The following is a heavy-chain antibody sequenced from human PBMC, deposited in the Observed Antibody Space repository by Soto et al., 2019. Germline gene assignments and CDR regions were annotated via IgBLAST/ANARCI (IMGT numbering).Heavy chain of an antibody. D-gene: IGHD6-6*01. V-gene: IGHV4-31*02. J-gene: IGHJ6*02. CDR3: ARGSSIAGLYYGMDV. Sequence: WTWIRQHPGKGLEWIGYNYYSGITYYNPSLKSRVTISLDTSKNQFSLKLSSVTVADTAVYYCARGSSIAGLYYGMDVWGQGTTVTVSS. CDR2: NYYSGIT.